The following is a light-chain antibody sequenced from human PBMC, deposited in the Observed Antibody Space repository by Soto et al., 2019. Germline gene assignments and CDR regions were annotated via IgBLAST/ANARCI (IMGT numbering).Light chain of an antibody. CDR3: QHFKSYSIT. J-gene: IGKJ5*01. CDR2: KAS. CDR1: QSISSW. V-gene: IGKV1-5*03. Sequence: DIQMTQSPSTLSASVGDRVTITCRASQSISSWLAWYQQKPGKAPKLLIYKASSLESGVPSRFSGSGSGTEFTLTISSLQPDDFATYYCQHFKSYSITFGQGTRLEIK.